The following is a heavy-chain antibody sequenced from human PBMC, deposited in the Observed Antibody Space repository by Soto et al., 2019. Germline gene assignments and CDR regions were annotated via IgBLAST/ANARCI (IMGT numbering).Heavy chain of an antibody. Sequence: GGLRLSGVAGRWTLSHYDMALFRQAPGKGLEWVSTISSSGGSTYYADSVKGRFTIARDQSKKTMYLQMNSLRAEDTAVYYCAKLVGKRVVIRFGFWGQGTLVIVSS. CDR1: RWTLSHYD. D-gene: IGHD3-22*01. J-gene: IGHJ4*02. CDR3: AKLVGKRVVIRFGF. V-gene: IGHV3-23*01. CDR2: ISSSGGST.